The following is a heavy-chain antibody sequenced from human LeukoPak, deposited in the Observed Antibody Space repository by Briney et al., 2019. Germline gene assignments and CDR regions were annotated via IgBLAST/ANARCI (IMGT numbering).Heavy chain of an antibody. Sequence: GGSLRLSCAASGFTFSSYAMHWVRQAPGKGLEWVAVISYDGSNKYYADSVKGRFTISRDNSKNTLYLQMNSLRAEDTAVYYCARDGTIVVVPAAKYNWFDPWGQGTLVTVSS. CDR1: GFTFSSYA. D-gene: IGHD2-2*01. CDR2: ISYDGSNK. V-gene: IGHV3-30-3*01. CDR3: ARDGTIVVVPAAKYNWFDP. J-gene: IGHJ5*02.